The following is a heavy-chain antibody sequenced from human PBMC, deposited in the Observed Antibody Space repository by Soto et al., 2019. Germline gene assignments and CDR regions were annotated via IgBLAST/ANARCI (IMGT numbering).Heavy chain of an antibody. CDR1: GFTFSSYA. CDR3: AKDPNVRSMITGTTFDY. V-gene: IGHV3-23*01. CDR2: ISGSGGST. D-gene: IGHD1-20*01. Sequence: GGSLRLSCAASGFTFSSYAMSWVRQAPGKGLEWVSAISGSGGSTYYADSVKGRFTISRDNSKNTLYLQMNSLRAEDTAVYYCAKDPNVRSMITGTTFDYWGQGTLVTVSS. J-gene: IGHJ4*02.